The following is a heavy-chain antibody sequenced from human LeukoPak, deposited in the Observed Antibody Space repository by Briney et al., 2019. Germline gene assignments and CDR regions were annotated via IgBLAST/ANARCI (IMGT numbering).Heavy chain of an antibody. V-gene: IGHV3-48*02. Sequence: PGGSLRLSCAAPGFTFSTYGMSWVRQAPGKGLEWVSHISTGRSIMNYADSVKGRFTISRDNGKNSVYLQMNSLKDEDTAVYYCAGGVYGYYAFDYWGQGTLVRVS. D-gene: IGHD3-22*01. CDR3: AGGVYGYYAFDY. J-gene: IGHJ4*02. CDR2: ISTGRSIM. CDR1: GFTFSTYG.